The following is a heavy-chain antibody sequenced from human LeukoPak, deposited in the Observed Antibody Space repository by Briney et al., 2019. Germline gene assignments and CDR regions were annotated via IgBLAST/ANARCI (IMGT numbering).Heavy chain of an antibody. J-gene: IGHJ4*02. D-gene: IGHD3-10*01. CDR2: MNPNSGNT. Sequence: GASVKVSCKASGYTFTGYYMHWVRQAPGQGLEWMGWMNPNSGNTGYAQKFQGRVTMTRNTSISTAYMELSSLRSEDTAVYYCARGPSRRITMVRGVIRYYFDYWGQGTLVTVSS. V-gene: IGHV1-8*02. CDR3: ARGPSRRITMVRGVIRYYFDY. CDR1: GYTFTGYY.